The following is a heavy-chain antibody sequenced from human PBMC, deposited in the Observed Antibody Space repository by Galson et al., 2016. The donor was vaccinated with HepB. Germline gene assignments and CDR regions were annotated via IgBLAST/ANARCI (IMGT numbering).Heavy chain of an antibody. CDR2: INNGAATT. Sequence: SLRLSCAASGFTVSSNYMSWVRQAPGKGLEWVSGINNGAATTGYAASVKGRFTITRDNSKNTLYLQMNSLRTEDTAVYYCARDDYSGGRGSPDYWGQGTLVTVSS. J-gene: IGHJ4*02. V-gene: IGHV3-53*01. CDR3: ARDDYSGGRGSPDY. D-gene: IGHD4/OR15-4a*01. CDR1: GFTVSSNY.